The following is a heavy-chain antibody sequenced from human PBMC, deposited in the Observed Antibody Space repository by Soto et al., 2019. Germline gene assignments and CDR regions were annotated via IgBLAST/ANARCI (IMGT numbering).Heavy chain of an antibody. D-gene: IGHD5-12*01. J-gene: IGHJ6*02. Sequence: GESLQISCKGSGYSFTSYWISWVRQMPGKGLEWMGRIDPSDSYTNYSPSFQGHVTISADKSISTAYLQWSSLKASDTAMYYCARNKRHIVATPHYYYGMDVWGQGTTVIVSS. CDR2: IDPSDSYT. V-gene: IGHV5-10-1*01. CDR1: GYSFTSYW. CDR3: ARNKRHIVATPHYYYGMDV.